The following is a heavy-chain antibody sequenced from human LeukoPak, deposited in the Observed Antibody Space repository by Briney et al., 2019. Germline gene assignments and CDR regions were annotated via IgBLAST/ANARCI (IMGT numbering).Heavy chain of an antibody. Sequence: PGRSLRLSCTASGFTFGDYAMSWVRQAPGKGLEWVGFIRSKAYGGTTEYAASVKGRFTISRDDSKSIAYLQMNSLKTEDTAVYYCTRAEGGYDILTGYLSYWGQGTLVTVSS. V-gene: IGHV3-49*04. CDR3: TRAEGGYDILTGYLSY. CDR2: IRSKAYGGTT. CDR1: GFTFGDYA. J-gene: IGHJ4*02. D-gene: IGHD3-9*01.